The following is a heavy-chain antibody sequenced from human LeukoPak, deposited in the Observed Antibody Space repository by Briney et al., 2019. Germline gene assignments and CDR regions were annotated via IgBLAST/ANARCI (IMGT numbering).Heavy chain of an antibody. Sequence: SETLSLTCAVYGGSFSGYYWSWIRQPPGKGLEWIGEINHSGATNYNPSLKSRVTISVDTSKNQFSLGLSSVTAADTAVYYCAASRRAYETTVTTWSSIYFDHWGQGTLVTVSS. CDR2: INHSGAT. CDR1: GGSFSGYY. V-gene: IGHV4-34*01. J-gene: IGHJ4*02. D-gene: IGHD4-17*01. CDR3: AASRRAYETTVTTWSSIYFDH.